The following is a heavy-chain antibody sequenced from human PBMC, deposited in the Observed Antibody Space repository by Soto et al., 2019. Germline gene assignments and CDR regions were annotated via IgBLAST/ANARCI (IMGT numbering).Heavy chain of an antibody. Sequence: GGSLRLSCAASGFTFSSYGMHWVRQAPGKGLEWVAVIWYDGSNKYYADSVKGRFTISRDNSKNTLYLQMNSLRAEDTAVYYCARDRGIAAATDAFDIWGQGTMVTVSS. D-gene: IGHD6-13*01. J-gene: IGHJ3*02. V-gene: IGHV3-33*01. CDR1: GFTFSSYG. CDR2: IWYDGSNK. CDR3: ARDRGIAAATDAFDI.